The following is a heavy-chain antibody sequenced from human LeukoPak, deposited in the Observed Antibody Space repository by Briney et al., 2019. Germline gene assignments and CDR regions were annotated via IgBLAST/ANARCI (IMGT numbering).Heavy chain of an antibody. CDR3: ARDRRSGESSGYLE. CDR2: IYSGGST. Sequence: PGGSLRLSCAASGFTVSSNYMSWVRQAPGKGLEWVSVIYSGGSTYYADSVKGRFTVSRDNSKNTLYLQMNSLRAEDTAVYYCARDRRSGESSGYLEWSQGTLVTVST. CDR1: GFTVSSNY. D-gene: IGHD3-22*01. J-gene: IGHJ4*02. V-gene: IGHV3-66*01.